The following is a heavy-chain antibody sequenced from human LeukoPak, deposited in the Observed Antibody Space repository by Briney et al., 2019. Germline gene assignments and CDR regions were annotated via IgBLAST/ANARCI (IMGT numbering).Heavy chain of an antibody. J-gene: IGHJ6*03. V-gene: IGHV3-23*01. CDR2: ISGSGGST. CDR1: GFTFSSYA. D-gene: IGHD3-10*01. Sequence: QTGGSLRLSCAASGFTFSSYAMSWVRQAPGKGLEWVSAISGSGGSTYYADSVKGRFTISRDNSKNTLYLQMNSLRAEDTAVYYCAKHPSITMVRGVPLDYYYYYYMDVWGKGTTVTISS. CDR3: AKHPSITMVRGVPLDYYYYYYMDV.